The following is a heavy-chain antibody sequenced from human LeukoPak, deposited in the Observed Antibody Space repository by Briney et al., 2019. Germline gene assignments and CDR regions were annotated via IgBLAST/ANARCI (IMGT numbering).Heavy chain of an antibody. V-gene: IGHV1-46*01. Sequence: ASVKVSCKASGYTFTGYYMHWVRQAPGQGLEWMGWINPNSGSTSYAQKFQGRVTMTRDMSTSTVYMELSSLRSEDTAVYYCARDRMPYYYDSSGYYCLDYWGQGTLVTVSS. J-gene: IGHJ4*02. CDR2: INPNSGST. D-gene: IGHD3-22*01. CDR1: GYTFTGYY. CDR3: ARDRMPYYYDSSGYYCLDY.